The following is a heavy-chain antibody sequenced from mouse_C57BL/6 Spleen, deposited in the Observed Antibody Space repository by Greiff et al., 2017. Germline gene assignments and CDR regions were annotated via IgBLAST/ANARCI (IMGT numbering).Heavy chain of an antibody. CDR2: IYPRSGNT. J-gene: IGHJ4*01. Sequence: QVQLQQSGAELARPGASVKLSCKASGYTFTSYGISWVKQRTGQGLEWIGEIYPRSGNTYYNEKFKGKATLTADKSSSTAYMELRSLTSEDSAVYFWARGDYSNSLDYAMDYWGQGTSVTVSS. CDR1: GYTFTSYG. D-gene: IGHD2-5*01. CDR3: ARGDYSNSLDYAMDY. V-gene: IGHV1-81*01.